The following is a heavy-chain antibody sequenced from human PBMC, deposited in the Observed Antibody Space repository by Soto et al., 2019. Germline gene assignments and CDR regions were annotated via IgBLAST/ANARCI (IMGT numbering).Heavy chain of an antibody. V-gene: IGHV1-69*12. Sequence: QVQLVQSGAEVKKPGSSVKVSCKASGGTFTTSAISWVRQAPGQGLEWMGGIIPIFSTADYAQKFQGRVTITADESTTTAYLELRSLSSEDTAVYYCARDRPRENYGGNYYYEMDVWGQGTTVTVSS. CDR1: GGTFTTSA. CDR2: IIPIFSTA. D-gene: IGHD4-17*01. J-gene: IGHJ6*02. CDR3: ARDRPRENYGGNYYYEMDV.